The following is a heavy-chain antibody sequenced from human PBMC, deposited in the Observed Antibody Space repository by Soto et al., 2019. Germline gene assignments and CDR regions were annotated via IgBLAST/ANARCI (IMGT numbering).Heavy chain of an antibody. V-gene: IGHV3-30*18. CDR3: AKDPRLTTVTTVGD. CDR1: GFTFSTYG. D-gene: IGHD4-17*01. CDR2: ISFHGNDK. Sequence: QVQLVESGGGVVQPGRSLRLSCAASGFTFSTYGMHWVRQAPGKGLEWVAVISFHGNDKYYEESVQGRFTISRDNFKNTLYLQMDSLRAEDTAVYYCAKDPRLTTVTTVGDWGQGTLVTVSS. J-gene: IGHJ4*02.